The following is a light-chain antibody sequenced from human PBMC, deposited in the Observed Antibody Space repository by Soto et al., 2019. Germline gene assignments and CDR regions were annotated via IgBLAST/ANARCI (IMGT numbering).Light chain of an antibody. Sequence: DIQMTQAPSTPSASVGDRVTITCRASQSISSWLAWYQQKPGKAPKLLIYDASSLESGVPSRFSGSGSGTEFTLTISSLQPDDFATYYCQQYNSYSQMYTFGQGTKLEIK. J-gene: IGKJ2*01. CDR3: QQYNSYSQMYT. V-gene: IGKV1-5*01. CDR1: QSISSW. CDR2: DAS.